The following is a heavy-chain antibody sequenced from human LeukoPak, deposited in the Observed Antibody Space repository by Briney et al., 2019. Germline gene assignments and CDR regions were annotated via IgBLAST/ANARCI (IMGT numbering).Heavy chain of an antibody. CDR1: GFTLSSYG. J-gene: IGHJ6*02. Sequence: GRSLRLSCAASGFTLSSYGMHWVRQAPGKGLEWVAVISYDGSNKYYADSVKGRFTISRDNSKNTLYLQMNSLRAEDTAVYYCAKCQGTIAAAGDYYYYGMDVWGQGTTVTVSS. V-gene: IGHV3-30*18. CDR2: ISYDGSNK. CDR3: AKCQGTIAAAGDYYYYGMDV. D-gene: IGHD6-13*01.